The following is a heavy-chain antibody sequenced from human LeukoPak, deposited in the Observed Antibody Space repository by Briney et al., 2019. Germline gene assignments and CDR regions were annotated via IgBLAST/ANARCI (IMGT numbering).Heavy chain of an antibody. V-gene: IGHV4-59*12. CDR2: IYYTGST. CDR1: GASISTYY. D-gene: IGHD6-13*01. J-gene: IGHJ4*02. CDR3: ARAYSGQVAAAGTKYYFDY. Sequence: KPSETLSLTCTVSGASISTYYWTWIRQPPGKGLEWIGYIYYTGSTNYNPSLKSPVTISVDTSKNQFSLKLSSVTAADTAVYYCARAYSGQVAAAGTKYYFDYWGQGTLVTVSS.